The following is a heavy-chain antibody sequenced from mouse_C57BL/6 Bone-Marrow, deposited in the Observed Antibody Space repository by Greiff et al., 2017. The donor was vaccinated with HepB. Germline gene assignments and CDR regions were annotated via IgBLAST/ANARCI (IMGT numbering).Heavy chain of an antibody. D-gene: IGHD4-1*01. V-gene: IGHV14-2*01. Sequence: EVKLQESGAELVKPGASVKLSCTASGFNIKDYYMHWVKQRTEQGLEWIGRIDPEDGETKYAPKFQGKATITADTSSNTAYLQLSSLTSEATAVYSCPDSGGASSAMDYWGQGTSVTVSS. CDR1: GFNIKDYY. CDR2: IDPEDGET. J-gene: IGHJ4*01. CDR3: PDSGGASSAMDY.